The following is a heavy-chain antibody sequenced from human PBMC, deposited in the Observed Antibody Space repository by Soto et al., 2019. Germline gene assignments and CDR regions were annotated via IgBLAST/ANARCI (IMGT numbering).Heavy chain of an antibody. V-gene: IGHV4-34*01. Sequence: SETLSLTCAVYGGSFSGYYWSWIRQPPGKGLEWIGEINHSGSTNYNPSLKSRVTISVDTSKNQFSLKLSSVTAADTAVYYCARGKLTTVTTHNWFDPWGQGTLVTVPQ. CDR3: ARGKLTTVTTHNWFDP. J-gene: IGHJ5*02. CDR2: INHSGST. CDR1: GGSFSGYY. D-gene: IGHD4-4*01.